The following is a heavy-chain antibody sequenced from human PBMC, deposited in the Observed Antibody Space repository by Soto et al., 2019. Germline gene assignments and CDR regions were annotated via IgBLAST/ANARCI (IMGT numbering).Heavy chain of an antibody. J-gene: IGHJ5*02. CDR1: GVCITSYY. CDR3: VRIPCADYGGIFDP. Sequence: QVQLQESGPGLVKPSETLSLTCGVSGVCITSYYWSWLRQSPGKGLEWIGYIDYSGNTKYNPSLKSRVTISLDTSKNWFSLKLSSVTAADTAVYYCVRIPCADYGGIFDPWGQGTLVTVSS. CDR2: IDYSGNT. V-gene: IGHV4-59*01. D-gene: IGHD2-15*01.